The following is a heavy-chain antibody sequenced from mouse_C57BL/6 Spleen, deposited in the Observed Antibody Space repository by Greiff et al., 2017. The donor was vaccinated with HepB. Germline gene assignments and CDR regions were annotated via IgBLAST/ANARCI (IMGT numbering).Heavy chain of an antibody. CDR2: INPSNGGT. D-gene: IGHD2-2*01. V-gene: IGHV1-53*01. CDR1: GYTFTSYW. Sequence: QVQLQQPGTELVKPGASVKLSCKASGYTFTSYWMHWVKQRPGQGLEWIGNINPSNGGTNYNEKFKSKATLTVDKSSSTAYMQLSSLTSEESAVYYCASPIYYGYDDYAMDYWGQGTSVTVSS. CDR3: ASPIYYGYDDYAMDY. J-gene: IGHJ4*01.